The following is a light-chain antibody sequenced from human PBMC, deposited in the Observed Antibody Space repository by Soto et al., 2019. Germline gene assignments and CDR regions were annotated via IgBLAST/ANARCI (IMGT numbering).Light chain of an antibody. Sequence: DIQMTQSPSTLSASVGDRVTITCRASQSISDWLAWYQQKPGKDPELLIYKASSLQSGVPSRFSGGGSGTEFTLTISSLQPDDVATYYCQQYNGYSRAFGQGTKVEIK. CDR2: KAS. CDR3: QQYNGYSRA. CDR1: QSISDW. V-gene: IGKV1-5*03. J-gene: IGKJ1*01.